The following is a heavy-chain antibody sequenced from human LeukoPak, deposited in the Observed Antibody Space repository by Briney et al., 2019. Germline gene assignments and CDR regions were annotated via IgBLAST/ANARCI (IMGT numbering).Heavy chain of an antibody. Sequence: GGSLRLSCAASGFTFSDYYMSWVRQAPGKGMEWVSYISSSGSTIYYADSVKGRFTISRDNAKNSLYLQMNSLRAEDTAVYYCARVPYGGNSYYYYYMDVWGKGTTVTVSS. D-gene: IGHD4-23*01. J-gene: IGHJ6*03. V-gene: IGHV3-11*04. CDR3: ARVPYGGNSYYYYYMDV. CDR1: GFTFSDYY. CDR2: ISSSGSTI.